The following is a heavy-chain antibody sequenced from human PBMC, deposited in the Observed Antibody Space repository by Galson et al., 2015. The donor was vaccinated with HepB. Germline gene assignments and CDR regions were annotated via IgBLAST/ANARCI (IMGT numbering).Heavy chain of an antibody. CDR1: GFTFSDYY. CDR2: ISSSGHYT. Sequence: SLRLSCATSGFTFSDYYMAWVRQAPGKGLEWVSYISSSGHYTNTEDALKGRFFISRDNAKNSLYLQMNSLRAEDTAVYYCASDCPRSDSTCYSTGDCWGQGTLVSGSS. D-gene: IGHD2-15*01. V-gene: IGHV3-11*06. CDR3: ASDCPRSDSTCYSTGDC. J-gene: IGHJ4*02.